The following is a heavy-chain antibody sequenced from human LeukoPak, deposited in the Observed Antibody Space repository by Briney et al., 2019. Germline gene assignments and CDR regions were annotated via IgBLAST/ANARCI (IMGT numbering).Heavy chain of an antibody. CDR2: IYYSCST. CDR1: GGSISSSSYY. CDR3: ARLSSLDAFDI. J-gene: IGHJ3*02. V-gene: IGHV4-39*01. Sequence: SETLSLTCTVSGGSISSSSYYWGWVRQPPGRGLEWFGSIYYSCSTYYTPSLKSRVTISVDTSKNQFSLKLSSLTAADTAVYYCARLSSLDAFDIWGQGTMVTVSS. D-gene: IGHD2-2*01.